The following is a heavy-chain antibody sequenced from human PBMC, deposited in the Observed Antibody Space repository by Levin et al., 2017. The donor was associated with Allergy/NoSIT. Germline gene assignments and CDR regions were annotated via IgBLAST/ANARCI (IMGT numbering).Heavy chain of an antibody. J-gene: IGHJ4*02. CDR1: GFTFGDYA. CDR3: TPHYDILTGYYPELG. Sequence: RPGGSLRLSCTASGFTFGDYAMSWVRQAPGKGLEWVGFIRSKAYGGTTEYAASVKGRFTISRDDSKSIAYLQMNSLKTEDTAVYYCTPHYDILTGYYPELGWGQGTLVTVSS. D-gene: IGHD3-9*01. CDR2: IRSKAYGGTT. V-gene: IGHV3-49*04.